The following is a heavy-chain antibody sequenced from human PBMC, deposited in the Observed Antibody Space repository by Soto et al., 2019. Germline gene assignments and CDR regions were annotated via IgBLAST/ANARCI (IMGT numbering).Heavy chain of an antibody. CDR2: IIPIFGTA. V-gene: IGHV1-69*13. CDR1: GGTXISYA. CDR3: ARGIGITIFGVVTPPAYMDV. J-gene: IGHJ6*02. Sequence: SXKVSFKAAGGTXISYASRLVRQAPGQGLEWMGGIIPIFGTANYAQKFQGRVTITADESTRTAYIDLSSLRSEDTAVYYCARGIGITIFGVVTPPAYMDVRGQGTTVTVSS. D-gene: IGHD3-3*01.